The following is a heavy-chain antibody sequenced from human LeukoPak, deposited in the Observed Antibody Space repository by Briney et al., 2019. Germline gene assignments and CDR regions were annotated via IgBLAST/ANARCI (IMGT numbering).Heavy chain of an antibody. CDR2: ITWNSGNI. D-gene: IGHD3-22*01. CDR3: SKDLSSNYYDSSGSADY. V-gene: IGHV3-9*01. CDR1: GFTFDDYA. Sequence: LPGRSLRLSCAASGFTFDDYAMHWVRQAPGKGLEWVSGITWNSGNIGYADSVRGRFTISRDNAKNTLYLQMNSLRAEDTAVYYCSKDLSSNYYDSSGSADYWGQGTLVTVSS. J-gene: IGHJ4*02.